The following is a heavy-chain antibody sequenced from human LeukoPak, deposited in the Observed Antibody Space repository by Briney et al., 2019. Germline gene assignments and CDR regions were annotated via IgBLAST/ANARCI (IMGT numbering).Heavy chain of an antibody. CDR2: IWYDGSNK. V-gene: IGHV3-33*08. D-gene: IGHD5-12*01. CDR1: GFTFSSYW. J-gene: IGHJ4*02. CDR3: ARETRKKARYSGYDF. Sequence: GGSLRLSCGASGFTFSSYWMSWVRQAPGKGVAGVAVIWYDGSNKYYADSVKGRFTISRDNSKNTLYLQMNSLRAEDTAVYYCARETRKKARYSGYDFWGQGTLVTVSS.